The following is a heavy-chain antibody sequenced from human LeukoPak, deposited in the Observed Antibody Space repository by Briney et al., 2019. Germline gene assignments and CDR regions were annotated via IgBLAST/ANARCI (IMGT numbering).Heavy chain of an antibody. D-gene: IGHD3-22*01. CDR1: GFTFSSYS. CDR3: ARDGYYDSSGYLNFDY. V-gene: IGHV3-21*01. CDR2: ISSSSSYI. Sequence: PGGSLRLSCAASGFTFSSYSMNWVRQAPGKGLEWVSSISSSSSYIYYADSVKGRFTISRDNAKNSLYLQMNSLRAEDTAVYYCARDGYYDSSGYLNFDYWGQGTLVTVSS. J-gene: IGHJ4*02.